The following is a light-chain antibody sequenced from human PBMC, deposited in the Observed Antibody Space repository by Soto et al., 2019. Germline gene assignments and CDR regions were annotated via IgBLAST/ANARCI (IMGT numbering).Light chain of an antibody. CDR2: GAS. Sequence: EIVLTQSPGTLSLSPGQRATLSCRASQSVSSGNLAWYQQKPAQAPRLLIYGASTRATGIPARFSGSGSGTEFNLTISSLQSEDFAIYYCRHYNNWPPETFGQGTKVDIK. V-gene: IGKV3-15*01. CDR1: QSVSSGN. J-gene: IGKJ1*01. CDR3: RHYNNWPPET.